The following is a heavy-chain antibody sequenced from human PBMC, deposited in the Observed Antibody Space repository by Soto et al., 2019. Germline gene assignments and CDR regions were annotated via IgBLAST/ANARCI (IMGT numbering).Heavy chain of an antibody. D-gene: IGHD4-17*01. V-gene: IGHV1-69*01. Sequence: QVQLVQSGAEVKKPGSSVKVSCKASGGTFSSYAISWVRQAPGQGLEWMGGIIPIFGTANYAQKFQGRVTNTADESTSTAYMGASSLRSEDTGVDYCARAATVDFYYHCGMDVWGQGTTVTVSS. CDR3: ARAATVDFYYHCGMDV. J-gene: IGHJ6*02. CDR1: GGTFSSYA. CDR2: IIPIFGTA.